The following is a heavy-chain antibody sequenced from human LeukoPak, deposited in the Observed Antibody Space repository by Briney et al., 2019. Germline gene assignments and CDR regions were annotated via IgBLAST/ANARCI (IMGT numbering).Heavy chain of an antibody. Sequence: ASVKVSCKASGYTFTSYDINWVRQATGQGLEWMGWINPNSGGTNYAQKFQGRVTMTRDTSISTAYMELSRLRSDDTAVYYCARSITMVRGVIITRPFYGMDVWGQGTTVTVSS. CDR1: GYTFTSYD. D-gene: IGHD3-10*01. CDR3: ARSITMVRGVIITRPFYGMDV. J-gene: IGHJ6*02. V-gene: IGHV1-2*02. CDR2: INPNSGGT.